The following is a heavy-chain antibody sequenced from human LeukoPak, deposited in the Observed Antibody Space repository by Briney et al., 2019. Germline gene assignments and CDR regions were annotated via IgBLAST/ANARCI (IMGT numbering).Heavy chain of an antibody. Sequence: GGSLRLSCAASGFTFSNYGMSWVRQAPGKGLEWVSAISDSGAGTYYADSVKGRFTISRDNPKNTLYLQMNSLRAEDTAVYYCATEDPILTGGDYWGQGTLVTVSS. CDR1: GFTFSNYG. D-gene: IGHD3-9*01. CDR3: ATEDPILTGGDY. CDR2: ISDSGAGT. J-gene: IGHJ4*02. V-gene: IGHV3-23*01.